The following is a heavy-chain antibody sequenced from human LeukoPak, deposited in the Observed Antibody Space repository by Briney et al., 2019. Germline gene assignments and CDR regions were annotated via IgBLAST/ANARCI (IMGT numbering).Heavy chain of an antibody. J-gene: IGHJ3*02. D-gene: IGHD5-24*01. CDR1: GGSISSYY. Sequence: SETLSLTCTVSGGSISSYYWSWIRQPPGKGPEWIGYIYYSGSTNYNPSLKSRVTISVDTSKNQFSLKLSSVTAADTAVYYCARGRDGYNEVVEAFDIWGQGTMVTVSS. V-gene: IGHV4-59*01. CDR2: IYYSGST. CDR3: ARGRDGYNEVVEAFDI.